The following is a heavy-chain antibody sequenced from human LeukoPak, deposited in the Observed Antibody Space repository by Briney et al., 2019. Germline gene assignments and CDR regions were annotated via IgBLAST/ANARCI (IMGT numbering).Heavy chain of an antibody. D-gene: IGHD5-12*01. J-gene: IGHJ4*02. Sequence: PAETLRLSCAASGVTFTGYSMNWVRQASGKGLQWVPYISSSSTTTYYTHPVKGRFTISRDNAKKSLFLQMNSLRAEDTAVYYCARGGSGYSAYDFVYWGQGILVTVSS. CDR2: ISSSSTTT. V-gene: IGHV3-48*01. CDR1: GVTFTGYS. CDR3: ARGGSGYSAYDFVY.